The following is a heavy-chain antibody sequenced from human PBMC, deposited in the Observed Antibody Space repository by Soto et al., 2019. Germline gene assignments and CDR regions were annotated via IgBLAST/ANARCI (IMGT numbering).Heavy chain of an antibody. J-gene: IGHJ4*02. Sequence: GGSLRLSCAASGFTFDDYAMHWVRQAPGKGLEWVSGISWNSGSIGYADSVKGRFTISRDNAKNSLYLQMNSLRAEDTALYYCAKDIDILTGSLDYWGQGTLVTVSS. CDR2: ISWNSGSI. D-gene: IGHD3-9*01. V-gene: IGHV3-9*01. CDR3: AKDIDILTGSLDY. CDR1: GFTFDDYA.